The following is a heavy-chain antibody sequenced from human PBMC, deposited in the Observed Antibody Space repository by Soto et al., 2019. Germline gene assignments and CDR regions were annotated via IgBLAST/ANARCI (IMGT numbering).Heavy chain of an antibody. Sequence: SVRVSCKASGGSLSSYAISWVRQAPGQGLEWMGGIIPIFGTANYAQKFQGRVTITADESTSTAYMELSSLRSEDTAVYYCARDFVLLLVVGPPFYGMDVSGQGTTDTVSS. CDR1: GGSLSSYA. CDR3: ARDFVLLLVVGPPFYGMDV. J-gene: IGHJ6*02. CDR2: IIPIFGTA. V-gene: IGHV1-69*13. D-gene: IGHD3-22*01.